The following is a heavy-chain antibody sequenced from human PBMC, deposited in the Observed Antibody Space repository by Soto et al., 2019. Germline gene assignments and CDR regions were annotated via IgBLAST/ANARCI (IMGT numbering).Heavy chain of an antibody. Sequence: SETLSLTCTVSGGSISSGDYYWSWIRQPPGKGLEWIGYIYYSGSTYYNPSLKSRVTISVDTSKNQFSLKLSSVTAADTAVYYCARYSHDIVVVPAASSFDYWGQGTLVTVSS. V-gene: IGHV4-30-4*01. J-gene: IGHJ4*02. CDR2: IYYSGST. D-gene: IGHD2-2*01. CDR3: ARYSHDIVVVPAASSFDY. CDR1: GGSISSGDYY.